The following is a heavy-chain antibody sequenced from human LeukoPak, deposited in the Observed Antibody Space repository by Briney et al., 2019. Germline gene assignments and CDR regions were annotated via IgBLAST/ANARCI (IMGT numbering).Heavy chain of an antibody. CDR3: ARDNKQLWSTTFDY. Sequence: ASVKVSCKASGYTFTSYDINWVRQATGQGLEWMGWKNPNSGRTGFAQKFQGRLTMTMNTSISTAYMELSSLTSEDTAVYYCARDNKQLWSTTFDYWGQGTLVTVSS. J-gene: IGHJ4*02. CDR2: KNPNSGRT. CDR1: GYTFTSYD. V-gene: IGHV1-8*01. D-gene: IGHD5-18*01.